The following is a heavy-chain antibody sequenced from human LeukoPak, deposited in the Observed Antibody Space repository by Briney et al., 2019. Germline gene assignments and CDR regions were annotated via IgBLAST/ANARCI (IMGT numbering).Heavy chain of an antibody. CDR1: GYTFTDSY. CDR2: INPNTGGT. CDR3: ARGAGWGGYSRYYTDV. D-gene: IGHD2-15*01. V-gene: IGHV1-2*02. J-gene: IGHJ6*03. Sequence: ASVKVSCKTSGYTFTDSYIHWVRQAPGQGLEWMGWINPNTGGTDYGQNFQGRLTMTRDTLISTAYMELTRLTSDDAAIYYCARGAGWGGYSRYYTDVWGKGTTVTVSS.